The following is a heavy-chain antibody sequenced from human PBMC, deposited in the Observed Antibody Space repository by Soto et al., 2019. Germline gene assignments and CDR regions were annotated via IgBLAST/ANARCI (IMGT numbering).Heavy chain of an antibody. CDR1: GGSISSSSYY. Sequence: QLQLQESGPGLVKPSETLSLTCTVSGGSISSSSYYWGWIRQPPGKGLEWIGSIYYSGSTYYNPSLKSRVTISVDTSKNQFSLKLSSVTAADTAVYYCARGLDIVVVVAAAYFDYWGQGTLVTVSS. CDR3: ARGLDIVVVVAAAYFDY. J-gene: IGHJ4*02. V-gene: IGHV4-39*01. D-gene: IGHD2-15*01. CDR2: IYYSGST.